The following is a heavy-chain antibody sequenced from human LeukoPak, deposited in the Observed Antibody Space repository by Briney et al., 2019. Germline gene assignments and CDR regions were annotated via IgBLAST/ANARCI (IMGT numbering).Heavy chain of an antibody. Sequence: PGGSLRLSCAASGFTFSSYGMHWVRQAPGKGLEWVTIISYDGSNKYSADSVKGRFTISRDNSKNTLYLQMNNLRAEDTAVYYCARANYYDTSGPGWYWGQGTLVTVSS. CDR2: ISYDGSNK. D-gene: IGHD3-22*01. J-gene: IGHJ4*02. V-gene: IGHV3-30*03. CDR1: GFTFSSYG. CDR3: ARANYYDTSGPGWY.